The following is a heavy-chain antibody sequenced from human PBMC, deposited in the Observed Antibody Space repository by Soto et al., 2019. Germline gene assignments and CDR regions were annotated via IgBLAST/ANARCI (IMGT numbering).Heavy chain of an antibody. V-gene: IGHV4-61*08. J-gene: IGHJ6*02. CDR3: PRHTAPWGFDV. CDR2: VYYGGFT. CDR1: GGSVSSGGFY. D-gene: IGHD5-18*01. Sequence: QVELKESGPGLVKPSETLSLTCTVSGGSVSSGGFYYHWIRQPPGNGLEWIGYVYYGGFTNYSPALNSRLIISVDTSTTRTSRNLSSVTSVDTAVYYCPRHTAPWGFDVGGHGTTVTVSS.